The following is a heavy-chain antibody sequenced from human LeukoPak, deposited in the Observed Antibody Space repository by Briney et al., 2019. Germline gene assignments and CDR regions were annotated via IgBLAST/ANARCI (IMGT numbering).Heavy chain of an antibody. CDR1: GFTFNRNA. D-gene: IGHD6-19*01. V-gene: IGHV3-23*01. CDR3: VRRGDASSGGGDHDY. CDR2: IGGSGDKT. Sequence: GGSLRLSCAASGFTFNRNAISWVRQAPGKGLEWVSTIGGSGDKTFYADSVKGRFTISRDNSKNMLHLQMSSLTGEDTALFYCVRRGDASSGGGDHDYWGQGALVTVSS. J-gene: IGHJ4*02.